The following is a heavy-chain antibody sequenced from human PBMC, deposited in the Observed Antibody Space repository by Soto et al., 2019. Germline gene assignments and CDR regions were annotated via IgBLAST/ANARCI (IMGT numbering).Heavy chain of an antibody. CDR1: GFTFSGSA. V-gene: IGHV3-73*01. CDR3: TSPTLTPFDY. Sequence: GGSLRLSCAASGFTFSGSAMHWVRQASGKGLEWVGRIRSKANSYATAYAASVKGRFTISRDDSKNTAYLQMNSLKTEDTAVYYCTSPTLTPFDYWGQGTLVTVSS. CDR2: IRSKANSYAT. J-gene: IGHJ4*02.